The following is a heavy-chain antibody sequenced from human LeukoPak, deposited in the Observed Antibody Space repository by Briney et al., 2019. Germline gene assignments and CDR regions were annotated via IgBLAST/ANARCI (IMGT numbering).Heavy chain of an antibody. CDR1: GGSFSGYY. V-gene: IGHV4-34*01. D-gene: IGHD2-2*01. CDR2: INHSGST. J-gene: IGHJ6*04. Sequence: PSETLSLTCAVYGGSFSGYYWSWIRQPPGKGLEWIVEINHSGSTNYNPSLKSRVTISVDTSKNQFSLKLSSVTAADTAVYYCARGRGSTSRRKERSQPYYYGMDVWGKGTTVTVSS. CDR3: ARGRGSTSRRKERSQPYYYGMDV.